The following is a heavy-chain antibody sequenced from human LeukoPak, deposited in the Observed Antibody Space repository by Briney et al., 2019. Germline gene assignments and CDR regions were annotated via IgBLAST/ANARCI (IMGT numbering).Heavy chain of an antibody. V-gene: IGHV3-30*18. CDR3: AKDRHLFRELPFDY. D-gene: IGHD3-10*01. J-gene: IGHJ4*02. CDR2: ISYDGSNK. Sequence: GGSLRLSCAASGFTFSSYGMHWVRQAPGKGLEWVAVISYDGSNKYYADSVKGRFTISRDNSKNTLYLQMNSLRAEDTAVYYCAKDRHLFRELPFDYWGQGTLVTVSS. CDR1: GFTFSSYG.